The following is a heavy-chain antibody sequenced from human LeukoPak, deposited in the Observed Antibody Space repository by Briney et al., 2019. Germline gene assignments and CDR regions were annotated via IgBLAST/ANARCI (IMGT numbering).Heavy chain of an antibody. V-gene: IGHV3-66*01. CDR1: GFTVSSNY. Sequence: GGSLRLSCAASGFTVSSNYMSWVRQAPGKGLEWVSVIYSGGSTYYADSVKGRFTISRDNSKNTLYHQMNSLRAEDTAVYYCARGNIVATMGWFDPWGQGTLVTVSS. J-gene: IGHJ5*02. D-gene: IGHD5-12*01. CDR2: IYSGGST. CDR3: ARGNIVATMGWFDP.